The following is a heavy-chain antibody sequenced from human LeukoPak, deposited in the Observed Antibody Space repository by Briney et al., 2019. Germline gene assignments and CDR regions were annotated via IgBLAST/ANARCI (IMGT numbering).Heavy chain of an antibody. J-gene: IGHJ5*02. CDR1: GESFRAYY. Sequence: ASETLSLTCAVYGESFRAYYWTGLRQPPGKGLEWIGEISHSGSTNYNPSLKSRVTISVDTSKSQFSLRLSSVTAADTAVYYCARGDYGNQRSNNWFDPWGQGTLVTVSS. D-gene: IGHD4-11*01. CDR2: ISHSGST. CDR3: ARGDYGNQRSNNWFDP. V-gene: IGHV4-34*01.